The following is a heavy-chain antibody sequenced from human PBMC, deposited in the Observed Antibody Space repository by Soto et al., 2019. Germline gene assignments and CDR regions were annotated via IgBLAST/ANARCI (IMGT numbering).Heavy chain of an antibody. CDR3: ARDRGAVAQ. V-gene: IGHV3-15*07. D-gene: IGHD6-19*01. Sequence: SVSNAWMNWVRQAPGKGLEWVGRIKSKTDGGTTDYAAPVKGRFTISRDDSKNTLYLQMNSLRAEDTAVYYCARDRGAVAQWGQGTLVTVSS. J-gene: IGHJ4*02. CDR2: IKSKTDGGTT. CDR1: SVSNAW.